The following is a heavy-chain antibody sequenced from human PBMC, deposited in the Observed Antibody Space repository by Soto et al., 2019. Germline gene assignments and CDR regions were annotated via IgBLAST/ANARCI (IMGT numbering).Heavy chain of an antibody. Sequence: QVQLVESGGGVVQPGRSLRLSCAASGFTFSSYGMHWVRQAPGKGLEWVAVISYDGSNKYYADSVKGRFTISRDNSKNTLYLQMNSLRAEDTAVYYCAKGDSSGREGDYFDYWGQGTLVTVSS. CDR1: GFTFSSYG. V-gene: IGHV3-30*18. J-gene: IGHJ4*02. CDR2: ISYDGSNK. CDR3: AKGDSSGREGDYFDY. D-gene: IGHD6-19*01.